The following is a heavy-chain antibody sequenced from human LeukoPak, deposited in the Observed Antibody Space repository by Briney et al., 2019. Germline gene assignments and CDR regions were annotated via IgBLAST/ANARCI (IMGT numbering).Heavy chain of an antibody. V-gene: IGHV3-21*04. CDR3: AKGSRVFNWFDP. Sequence: SGGSLRLSCAASGFTFSSYSMNWVREAPGTGVEWVSSISSSSSYIYYADSVKGRFTISRDNSKNTLYLQMNSLRAEDTAVYYCAKGSRVFNWFDPWGQGTLVTVSS. J-gene: IGHJ5*02. CDR1: GFTFSSYS. CDR2: ISSSSSYI.